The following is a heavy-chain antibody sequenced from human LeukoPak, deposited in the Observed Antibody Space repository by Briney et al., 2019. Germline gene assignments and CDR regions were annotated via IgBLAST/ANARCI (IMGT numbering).Heavy chain of an antibody. V-gene: IGHV1-46*01. CDR1: GYTFTGYY. J-gene: IGHJ4*02. Sequence: GSVKVSCKASGYTFTGYYMHRVRQAPGQGLEWMGIINPSGGSTSYAQKFQGRVTMTRDMSTSTVYMELSSLRSEDTAVYYCARGNSSSWILDYWGQGTLVTVSS. CDR3: ARGNSSSWILDY. D-gene: IGHD6-13*01. CDR2: INPSGGST.